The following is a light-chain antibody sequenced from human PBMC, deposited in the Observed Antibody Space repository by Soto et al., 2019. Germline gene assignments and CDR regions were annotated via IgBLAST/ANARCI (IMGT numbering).Light chain of an antibody. V-gene: IGKV1-39*01. CDR1: QTIDTY. Sequence: DIQLTQSPSSLSASVGDRVTITCRASQTIDTYVNWYQHKPGTAPKVLIYAATYLQNGVPSRFSGTGSGADFTLTISSLQPEDFATYYCQQYNSYRALTFGGGTKVDIK. J-gene: IGKJ4*01. CDR2: AAT. CDR3: QQYNSYRALT.